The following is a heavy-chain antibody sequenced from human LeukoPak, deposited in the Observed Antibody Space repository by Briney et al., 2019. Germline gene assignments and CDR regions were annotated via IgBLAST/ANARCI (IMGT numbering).Heavy chain of an antibody. J-gene: IGHJ4*02. V-gene: IGHV3-7*01. CDR1: GFTFSSYG. D-gene: IGHD3-16*01. CDR2: IKQDGSEK. CDR3: VRGGVDY. Sequence: PGGSLRLSCAASGFTFSSYGMHWVRQAPGKGLEWVANIKQDGSEKYYVDSVKGRFTISRDNARNTVYLQMNSLRVEDTAVYYCVRGGVDYWGQGTLVTVSS.